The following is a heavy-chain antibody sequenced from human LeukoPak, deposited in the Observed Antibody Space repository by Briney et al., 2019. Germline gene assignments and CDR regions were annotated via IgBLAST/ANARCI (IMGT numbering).Heavy chain of an antibody. J-gene: IGHJ5*02. Sequence: KSGGSLRLSCAASGFTFSSYSMNSVRQAPGKGLEWVSSISSSSSYIYYADSVKGRFTISRDNAKNSLYLQMNSLRAEDTAVYYCARLPRYSYEKRDESASEPWGQGTLVTVSS. CDR2: ISSSSSYI. D-gene: IGHD5-18*01. V-gene: IGHV3-21*01. CDR3: ARLPRYSYEKRDESASEP. CDR1: GFTFSSYS.